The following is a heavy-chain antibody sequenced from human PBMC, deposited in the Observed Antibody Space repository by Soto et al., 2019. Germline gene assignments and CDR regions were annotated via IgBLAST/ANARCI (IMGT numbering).Heavy chain of an antibody. J-gene: IGHJ4*02. CDR2: IRGYNGDTNT. D-gene: IGHD3-3*01. V-gene: IGHV1-18*01. Sequence: QVQLVQSAAEVRKPGASVKVSCKASGYIFTNYAISWERHAPRQGPERMGRIRGYNGDTNTHYSQKFQGRVTMATDMWTTGAYMELRSLGSEDRAVYYCARANDVWTGYFFDSWGEGALVTV. CDR3: ARANDVWTGYFFDS. CDR1: GYIFTNYA.